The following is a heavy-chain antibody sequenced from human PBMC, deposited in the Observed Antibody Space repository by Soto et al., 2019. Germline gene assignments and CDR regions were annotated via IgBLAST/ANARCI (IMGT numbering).Heavy chain of an antibody. CDR2: ISTSGDYM. CDR1: GFIFSSYS. Sequence: EVQLVESGGGLVKPGGSLRLSCAASGFIFSSYSMNWVRQAPGKGLAWVSSISTSGDYMYYADSMKGRFTISRDNAKNSLYLQMNSLRAEDTAVYYCARGHGSSNFDYWGQGTLVTVSS. D-gene: IGHD1-26*01. CDR3: ARGHGSSNFDY. J-gene: IGHJ4*02. V-gene: IGHV3-21*01.